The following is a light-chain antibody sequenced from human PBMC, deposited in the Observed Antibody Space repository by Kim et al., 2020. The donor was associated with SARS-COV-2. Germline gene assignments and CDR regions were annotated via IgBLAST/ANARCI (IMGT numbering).Light chain of an antibody. CDR1: RVISPY. CDR2: SVS. V-gene: IGKV1-9*01. J-gene: IGKJ1*01. Sequence: AYVGDRVTITCRASRVISPYLAGYQQKPGEAPKFLIYSVSFLHSGVPSRVSGSGSGTDFTLTISSLQPEDFATYYCQQLKDYPRTFGQGTKVDIK. CDR3: QQLKDYPRT.